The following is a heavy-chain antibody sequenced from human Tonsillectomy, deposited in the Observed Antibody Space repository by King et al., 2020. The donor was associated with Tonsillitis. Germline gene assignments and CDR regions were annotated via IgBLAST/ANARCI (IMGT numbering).Heavy chain of an antibody. V-gene: IGHV3-74*01. CDR3: ASRGYSYGYDY. CDR1: GFTFSSYW. J-gene: IGHJ4*02. Sequence: VQLVEAGGGLVQPGGSLRLSCAASGFTFSSYWMHWVRQAPGKGLVWVSRINSDGISTSYADSVKGRFTISRDNAKNTLYLQMNSLRAEDTAVYYCASRGYSYGYDYWGQGTLVTVSS. CDR2: INSDGIST. D-gene: IGHD5-18*01.